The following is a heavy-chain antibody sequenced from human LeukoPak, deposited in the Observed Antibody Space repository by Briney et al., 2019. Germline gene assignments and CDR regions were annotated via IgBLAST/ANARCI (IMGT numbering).Heavy chain of an antibody. CDR3: AGGPGGSGSYYNVGFDY. CDR1: GGSISSYY. V-gene: IGHV4-59*01. CDR2: IYYSGST. J-gene: IGHJ4*02. D-gene: IGHD3-10*01. Sequence: SETLSLTCTVSGGSISSYYWSWIRQPPGKGLEWIGYIYYSGSTNYNPSLKSRVTISVDTSKNQFSLKLSSVTAADTAVYYCAGGPGGSGSYYNVGFDYWGQGTLVTVSS.